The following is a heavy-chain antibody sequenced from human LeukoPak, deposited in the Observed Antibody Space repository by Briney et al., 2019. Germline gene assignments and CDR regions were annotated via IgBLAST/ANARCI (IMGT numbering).Heavy chain of an antibody. CDR3: ARVTWGHNWFDP. J-gene: IGHJ5*02. Sequence: SQTLSLTCAVSGGSISPYYWNWIRQPPGKGLEWIGYIFDSGTNYNPSLKSRVTMSMDASKNQFSLRLTSVTPADTAIYYCARVTWGHNWFDPWGQGTLVTVSS. CDR1: GGSISPYY. CDR2: IFDSGT. V-gene: IGHV4-59*01. D-gene: IGHD3-16*01.